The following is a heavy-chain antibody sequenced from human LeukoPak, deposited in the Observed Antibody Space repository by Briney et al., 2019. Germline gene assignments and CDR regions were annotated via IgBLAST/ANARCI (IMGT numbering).Heavy chain of an antibody. CDR2: VSGSGYRK. J-gene: IGHJ3*01. D-gene: IGHD2-21*02. V-gene: IGHV3-23*01. Sequence: GGSLRLSCAASGFDFSAYAMTWVRQAPGKGLEWVATVSGSGYRKYYADSVKGRFTISRDNAKKAIFVQMHSPRAEDTAQYFCAKGGAALTDAPHGDVVTTTLDGFDLWGQGAMVTVPS. CDR1: GFDFSAYA. CDR3: AKGGAALTDAPHGDVVTTTLDGFDL.